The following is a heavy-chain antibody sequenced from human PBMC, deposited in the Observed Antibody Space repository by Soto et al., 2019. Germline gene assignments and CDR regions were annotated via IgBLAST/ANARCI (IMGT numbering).Heavy chain of an antibody. V-gene: IGHV1-18*04. Sequence: ASVKVSCKASGYTFTSYGITWVRQAPGQGLEWMGWISAYNGNTNYAQKVQGRVTMTTDTSTSTAYMELRSLRSDDTAVYYCAGGVGGSSSWYLGDSWGQGTLVTVSS. CDR2: ISAYNGNT. CDR3: AGGVGGSSSWYLGDS. CDR1: GYTFTSYG. D-gene: IGHD6-13*01. J-gene: IGHJ4*02.